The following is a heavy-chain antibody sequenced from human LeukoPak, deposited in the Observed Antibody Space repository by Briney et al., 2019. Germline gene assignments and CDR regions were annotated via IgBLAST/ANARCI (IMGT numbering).Heavy chain of an antibody. CDR2: MNPNSGNT. CDR1: GYTFTSYD. D-gene: IGHD6-6*01. V-gene: IGHV1-8*03. J-gene: IGHJ4*02. Sequence: ASVKVSCKASGYTFTSYDINWVRQATGQGLEWMGWMNPNSGNTGYAQKFQGRVTITRNTSISTAHMELSSLRSEDTAVYYCARAPYSSSSVGCDYWGQGTLVTVSS. CDR3: ARAPYSSSSVGCDY.